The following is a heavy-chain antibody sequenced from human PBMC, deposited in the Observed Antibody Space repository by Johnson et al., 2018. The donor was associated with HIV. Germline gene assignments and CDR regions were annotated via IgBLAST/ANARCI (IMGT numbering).Heavy chain of an antibody. CDR2: ISWNSGSI. J-gene: IGHJ3*02. Sequence: VQLVESGGGVVQPGRSLRLSCAASGFTFDDYAMHWVRQAPGKGLEWVSGISWNSGSIGYADSVKGRFTLSRDNSKNTLYLQMNSLRAEDTAIYYCVRSPNWALGDIWGQGTMATVSS. D-gene: IGHD7-27*01. CDR3: VRSPNWALGDI. V-gene: IGHV3-9*01. CDR1: GFTFDDYA.